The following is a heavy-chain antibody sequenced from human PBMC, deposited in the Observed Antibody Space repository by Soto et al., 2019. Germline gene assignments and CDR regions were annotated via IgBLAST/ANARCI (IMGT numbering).Heavy chain of an antibody. CDR3: AVIAVAGLEFDY. V-gene: IGHV1-2*04. J-gene: IGHJ4*01. Sequence: GASVKVSCKASGYTFTSYDINWVRQATGQGLEWMGWMNPNSGGTNYAQKFQGWVTMTRDTSISTAYMELSRLRSDDTAVYYCAVIAVAGLEFDYWGQEPWSPSPQ. D-gene: IGHD6-19*01. CDR2: MNPNSGGT. CDR1: GYTFTSYD.